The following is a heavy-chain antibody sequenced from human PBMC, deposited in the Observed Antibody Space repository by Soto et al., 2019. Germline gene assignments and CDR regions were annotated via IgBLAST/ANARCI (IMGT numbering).Heavy chain of an antibody. Sequence: QVQLQESGPGLVKPSGTLSLTCAVSSGSISSSNWYSWVLQPPVKVLVWIEEICHSGSTNYNPSRRRQVAISVDKDDTPYAPKVSCGAAAGTDVSCWARAPLGGTERGIFDYWGQGPLVTVSS. V-gene: IGHV4-4*01. D-gene: IGHD1-7*01. CDR1: SGSISSSNW. J-gene: IGHJ4*02. CDR3: ARAPLGGTERGIFDY. CDR2: ICHSGST.